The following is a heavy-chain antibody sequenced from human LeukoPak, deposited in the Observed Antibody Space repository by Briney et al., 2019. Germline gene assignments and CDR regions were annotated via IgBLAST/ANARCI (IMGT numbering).Heavy chain of an antibody. Sequence: ASVKVSCKASGYTFTSYGISWVRQAPGQGLEWMGWISAYNGNTNYAQKLQGRVTMTTDTSTSTAYMELRSLRSDDTAVYYCARGIIVVVPAATLYGMDVWGQGTTVTVSS. CDR2: ISAYNGNT. D-gene: IGHD2-2*01. J-gene: IGHJ6*02. CDR3: ARGIIVVVPAATLYGMDV. V-gene: IGHV1-18*01. CDR1: GYTFTSYG.